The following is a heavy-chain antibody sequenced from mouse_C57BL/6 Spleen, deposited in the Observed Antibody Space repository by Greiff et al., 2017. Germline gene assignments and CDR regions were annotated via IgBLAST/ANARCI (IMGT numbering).Heavy chain of an antibody. CDR3: AREGGKDWYFDV. Sequence: VQLQQSGAELVRPGSSVKLSCKASGYTFTSYWMDWVKQRPGQGLEWIGNIYPSDSETHYNQKFKDKATLTVDKSSSTAYMQLSSLTSEDSAVYYCAREGGKDWYFDVWGTGTTVTVSS. CDR2: IYPSDSET. CDR1: GYTFTSYW. V-gene: IGHV1-61*01. J-gene: IGHJ1*03. D-gene: IGHD2-1*01.